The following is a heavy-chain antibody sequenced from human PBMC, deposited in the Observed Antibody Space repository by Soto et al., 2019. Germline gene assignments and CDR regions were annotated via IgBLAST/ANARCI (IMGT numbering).Heavy chain of an antibody. CDR3: ASPYCSGGSCNLDYYYYGMDV. CDR2: IIPIFGTA. D-gene: IGHD2-15*01. CDR1: GGTFSSYA. V-gene: IGHV1-69*12. J-gene: IGHJ6*02. Sequence: QVQLVQSGAEVKKPGSSVKVSCKASGGTFSSYAISWVRQAPGQGLEWMGGIIPIFGTANYAQKFQGRVTITADESTSTADMELSSLRSEDTAVYYCASPYCSGGSCNLDYYYYGMDVWGQGTTVTVSS.